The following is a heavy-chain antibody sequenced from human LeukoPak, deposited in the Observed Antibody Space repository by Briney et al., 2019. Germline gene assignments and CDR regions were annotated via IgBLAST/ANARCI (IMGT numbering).Heavy chain of an antibody. V-gene: IGHV1-2*02. CDR2: INPNSGGT. CDR3: ARGYGYYFDY. Sequence: GASVKVSCKASGYTFTGYYMHWVRQAPGQGLEWMGWINPNSGGTNYPQKLQGKVTMTRDTSISTAYMELSRLRSDDTAVYYCARGYGYYFDYWGQGTLVTVSS. CDR1: GYTFTGYY. J-gene: IGHJ4*02. D-gene: IGHD5-18*01.